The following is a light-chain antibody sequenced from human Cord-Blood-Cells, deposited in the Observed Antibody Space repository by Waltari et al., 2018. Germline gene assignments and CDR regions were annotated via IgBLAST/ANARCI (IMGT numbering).Light chain of an antibody. Sequence: QSALTQPRSVSGPPGQSVTISCTGTSSDVGGYNYVSWVQQHPGKAPKLMSYDVSKRPSGVPDRFSGSKSGNTASLTISGLQAEDEADYYCCSYAGSYTWVFGGGTKLTVL. CDR1: SSDVGGYNY. CDR3: CSYAGSYTWV. J-gene: IGLJ3*02. V-gene: IGLV2-11*01. CDR2: DVS.